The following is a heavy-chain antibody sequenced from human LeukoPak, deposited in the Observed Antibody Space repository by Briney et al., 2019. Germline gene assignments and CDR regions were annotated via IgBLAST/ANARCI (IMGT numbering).Heavy chain of an antibody. CDR2: IIPIFGTA. V-gene: IGHV1-69*13. CDR3: AREKAYCGGDCYSDY. CDR1: GGTVSSYA. J-gene: IGHJ4*02. Sequence: ASVKVSCKASGGTVSSYAISWVRQAPGQGLEWMGGIIPIFGTANYAQKFQGRVTTTADESTSTAYMELSSLRSEDTAVYYCAREKAYCGGDCYSDYWGQGTLVTVSS. D-gene: IGHD2-21*02.